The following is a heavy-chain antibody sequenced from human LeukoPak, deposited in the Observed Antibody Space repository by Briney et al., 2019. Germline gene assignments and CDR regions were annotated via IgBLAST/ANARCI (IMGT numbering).Heavy chain of an antibody. J-gene: IGHJ4*02. Sequence: GGSVKVSCETSGFTFTNYGMHWVRQAPGKGLEWVGGIYYEGSKKYYADTVKGRFTISRDTSMNTLYLQMNSLRAEDTAVYYCAKEGLELVVVPATPSSHLDYWGQGTLVTVSS. CDR2: IYYEGSKK. CDR3: AKEGLELVVVPATPSSHLDY. V-gene: IGHV3-30*18. CDR1: GFTFTNYG. D-gene: IGHD2-2*01.